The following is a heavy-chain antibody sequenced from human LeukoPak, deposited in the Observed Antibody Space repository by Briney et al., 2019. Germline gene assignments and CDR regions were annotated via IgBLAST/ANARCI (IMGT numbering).Heavy chain of an antibody. V-gene: IGHV3-21*01. D-gene: IGHD1-26*01. CDR2: ISSSSSYI. J-gene: IGHJ4*02. CDR1: GFTFSSYS. Sequence: PGGSLRPSCAASGFTFSSYSMNWVRQAPGKGLEWVSSISSSSSYIYYADSVKGRITISRDNAKNSLYLQMNSLRAEDTAVYYCARDPTYSGSYSYYFDYWGQGTLVTVSS. CDR3: ARDPTYSGSYSYYFDY.